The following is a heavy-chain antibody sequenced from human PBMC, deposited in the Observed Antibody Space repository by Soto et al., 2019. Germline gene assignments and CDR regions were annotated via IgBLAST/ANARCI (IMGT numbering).Heavy chain of an antibody. CDR2: INLDGSEQ. CDR3: SRENWFQDY. CDR1: GFTFTRYY. Sequence: GGSLRLSCVASGFTFTRYYMTWVRQAPGKGLEWVASINLDGSEQFYVDSVKGRFIISRDSARSSLYLQMNSLRAEDTALYFCSRENWFQDYWGPGTLVTVSS. J-gene: IGHJ4*02. D-gene: IGHD3-9*01. V-gene: IGHV3-7*03.